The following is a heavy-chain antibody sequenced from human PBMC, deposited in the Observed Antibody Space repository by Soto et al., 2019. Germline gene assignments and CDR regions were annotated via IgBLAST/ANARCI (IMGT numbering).Heavy chain of an antibody. CDR3: GHSRPSNSMPFSSSWYVDY. CDR1: VFSINTYEAG. D-gene: IGHD6-13*01. V-gene: IGHV2-5*01. Sequence: QITLKESGPTLWKPTQTLTLTCTLSVFSINTYEAGVAGISQPQGKALGWRVLIYWNDDKRYSPFLRTRLTIAKDTTRTQVVLTVTNMAPVDTATYYGGHSRPSNSMPFSSSWYVDYWGQGTLFTVSS. CDR2: IYWNDDK. J-gene: IGHJ4*02.